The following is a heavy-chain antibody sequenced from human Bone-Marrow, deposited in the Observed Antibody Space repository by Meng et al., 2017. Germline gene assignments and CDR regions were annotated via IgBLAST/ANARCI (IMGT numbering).Heavy chain of an antibody. CDR1: GGTFSSYA. D-gene: IGHD2-21*01. CDR2: IIPIFGTA. V-gene: IGHV1-69*06. CDR3: ARDENISLGKLFGDY. Sequence: SVKVSCKASGGTFSSYAISWVRQAPGQGLEWMGGIIPIFGTANYAQKFQGRVTITADKSTSTAYMELSSLRSEDTAVYYCARDENISLGKLFGDYWGQGTLVTVSS. J-gene: IGHJ4*02.